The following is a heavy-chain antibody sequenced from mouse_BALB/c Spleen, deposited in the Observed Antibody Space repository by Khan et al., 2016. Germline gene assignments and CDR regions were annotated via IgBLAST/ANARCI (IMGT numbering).Heavy chain of an antibody. V-gene: IGHV14-3*02. CDR2: IDPANGNT. D-gene: IGHD2-3*01. CDR3: GSYGYYGYY. Sequence: VQLQQSGAELVKPGASVKLSCTASGFNIKDTYMHWVKQRPEQGLEWIGRIDPANGNTKYDPKFQGKATITADTSSNTAYLQLSSPTSEDTAVXYCGSYGYYGYYWGQGTTLTVSS. J-gene: IGHJ2*01. CDR1: GFNIKDTY.